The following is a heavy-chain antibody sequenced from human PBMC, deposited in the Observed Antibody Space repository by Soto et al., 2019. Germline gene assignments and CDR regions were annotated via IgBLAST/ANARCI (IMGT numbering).Heavy chain of an antibody. J-gene: IGHJ5*02. CDR3: ARDSVVAATPWDPYNWFDP. D-gene: IGHD2-15*01. CDR1: GFTFSSYS. V-gene: IGHV3-21*01. CDR2: ISSSSSYI. Sequence: GESLKISCAASGFTFSSYSMNWVRQAPGKGLEWVSSISSSSSYIYYADSVKGRFTISRDNAKNSLYLQMNSLRAEDTAVYYCARDSVVAATPWDPYNWFDPWGQGTLVTVSS.